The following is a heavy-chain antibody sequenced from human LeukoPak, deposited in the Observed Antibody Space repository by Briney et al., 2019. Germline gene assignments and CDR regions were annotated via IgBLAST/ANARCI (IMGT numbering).Heavy chain of an antibody. D-gene: IGHD2-8*01. CDR1: GDSMGSSSYY. CDR2: IYYSGSA. CDR3: ARLNGVMDYFDY. V-gene: IGHV4-39*01. J-gene: IGHJ4*02. Sequence: PSETLSLTCTVSGDSMGSSSYYWGWIRQPPGKGLEWIGNIYYSGSAHYNPSLKSRVTIPVDMSKNQFSLRLSSVTTADTAEFYCARLNGVMDYFDYRGQGTLVTVSS.